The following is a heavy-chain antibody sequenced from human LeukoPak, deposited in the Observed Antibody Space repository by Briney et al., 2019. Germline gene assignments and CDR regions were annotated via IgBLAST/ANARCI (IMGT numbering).Heavy chain of an antibody. CDR3: ARRYASADLDAFNI. CDR2: IYYSGST. D-gene: IGHD3-10*01. V-gene: IGHV4-39*07. Sequence: PSETLSLTCTVSGGSISSSSYYWGWIRQPPGKGLEWIGSIYYSGSTYYNPSLKSRVTISVDTSKNQFSLKLNSVTAADTAVYYCARRYASADLDAFNIWGQGTLVTVSS. J-gene: IGHJ3*02. CDR1: GGSISSSSYY.